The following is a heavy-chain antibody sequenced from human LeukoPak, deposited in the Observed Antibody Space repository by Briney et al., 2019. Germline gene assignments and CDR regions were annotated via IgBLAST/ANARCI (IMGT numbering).Heavy chain of an antibody. CDR2: INHSGST. CDR1: GGSFSGYY. Sequence: SETLSLTCAVYGGSFSGYYWSWVRQPPGKGLEWLGEINHSGSTNYNPSLKSGVTISVDASKNQFSLKLSSVTAADTAVYYCARAGRTMVRGVIRYWGQGTLVTVSS. D-gene: IGHD3-10*01. CDR3: ARAGRTMVRGVIRY. J-gene: IGHJ4*02. V-gene: IGHV4-34*01.